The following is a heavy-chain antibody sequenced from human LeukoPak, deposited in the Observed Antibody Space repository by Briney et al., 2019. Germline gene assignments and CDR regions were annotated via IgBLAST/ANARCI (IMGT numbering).Heavy chain of an antibody. J-gene: IGHJ4*02. CDR1: GGSSSSGGYS. V-gene: IGHV4-30-4*07. Sequence: SETLSLTCAVSGGSSSSGGYSWSWIRQPPGKGLEWIGYTYYSGSTYYNPSLKSRVTISVDTSKNQFSLKLSSVTAADTAVYYCARVSQLVAFDYWGQGTLVTVSS. D-gene: IGHD6-13*01. CDR3: ARVSQLVAFDY. CDR2: TYYSGST.